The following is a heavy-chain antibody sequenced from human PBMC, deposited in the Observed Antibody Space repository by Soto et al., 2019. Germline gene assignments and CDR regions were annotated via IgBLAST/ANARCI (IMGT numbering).Heavy chain of an antibody. J-gene: IGHJ4*02. CDR3: ASVAFGPIDY. CDR2: MYHSGTT. CDR1: NYSISSGYY. V-gene: IGHV4-38-2*02. Sequence: PSETLSLTCTVSNYSISSGYYWGWIRQSPGEGLEWIVSMYHSGTTYYNPSLKSRVIISVDTSKNQFSLKLTSVTSADTAVYFCASVAFGPIDYSGQGTLVIVSS. D-gene: IGHD3-16*01.